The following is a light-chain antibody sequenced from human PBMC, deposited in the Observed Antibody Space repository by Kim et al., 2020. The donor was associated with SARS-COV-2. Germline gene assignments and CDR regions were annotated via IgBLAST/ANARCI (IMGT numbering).Light chain of an antibody. J-gene: IGKJ2*01. V-gene: IGKV3-20*01. Sequence: LSPGESATPSCRASQSVTSNNLAWFQQKPGQAPGLLIYGTSSRATGIPDRFSGSGSGTDFTLTSSRLEPEDFAVYYCQQYDNSPYTFGQGTKLEI. CDR3: QQYDNSPYT. CDR2: GTS. CDR1: QSVTSNN.